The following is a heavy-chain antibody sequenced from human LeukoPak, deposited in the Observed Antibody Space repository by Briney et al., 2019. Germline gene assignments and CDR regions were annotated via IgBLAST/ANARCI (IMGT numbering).Heavy chain of an antibody. CDR2: ISDSGGST. CDR3: ARGGYGGTPWDDPFDI. V-gene: IGHV3-23*01. J-gene: IGHJ3*02. Sequence: PGGSLRLSCAASGFTFSSYAMSWVRQAPGKGLEWVSAISDSGGSTFHADSVKGRFTISRDNAKNSLYLQMNSLRAEDTAVYYCARGGYGGTPWDDPFDIWGQGTLVIVSS. D-gene: IGHD4-23*01. CDR1: GFTFSSYA.